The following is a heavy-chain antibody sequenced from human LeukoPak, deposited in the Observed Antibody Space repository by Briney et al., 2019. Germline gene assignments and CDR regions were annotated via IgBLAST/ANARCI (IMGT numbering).Heavy chain of an antibody. V-gene: IGHV3-53*05. D-gene: IGHD3-16*01. J-gene: IGHJ2*01. CDR2: IYSGGST. Sequence: GGSLRLSCAASGFTVSSNYTSWVRQAPGKGLEWVSVIYSGGSTYYADSVKGRFTISRDNSKNTVYLQINSLRPEDTAVYYCAKVGSNSFGWFFDIWGRGTLVAVSS. CDR1: GFTVSSNY. CDR3: AKVGSNSFGWFFDI.